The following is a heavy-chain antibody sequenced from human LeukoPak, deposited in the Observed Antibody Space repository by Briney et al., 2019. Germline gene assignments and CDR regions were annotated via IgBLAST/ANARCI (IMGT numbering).Heavy chain of an antibody. V-gene: IGHV1-69*13. CDR3: ARNRGDIVVVPAAMANWFDP. CDR1: GGTFSSYA. D-gene: IGHD2-2*01. CDR2: IIPIFGTA. Sequence: SVKVSCKASGGTFSSYAISWVRQAPGQGLEWMGGIIPIFGTANYAQKLQGRVTITADESTSTAYMELSSLRSEDTAVYYCARNRGDIVVVPAAMANWFDPWGQGTLVTVSS. J-gene: IGHJ5*02.